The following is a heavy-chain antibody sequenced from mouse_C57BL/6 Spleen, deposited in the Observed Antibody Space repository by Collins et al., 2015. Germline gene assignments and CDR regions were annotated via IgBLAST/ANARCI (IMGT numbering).Heavy chain of an antibody. CDR1: GYSITSGYY. Sequence: DVQLQESGPGLVKPSQSLSLTCSVTGYSITSGYYWNWIRQFPGNKLEWMGYISYDGSNNYNPSLKNRISITRDTSKNQFFLKLNSVTTEDTATYYCARGAYYGSSYGWYFDVWGTGTTVTVSS. D-gene: IGHD1-1*01. CDR3: ARGAYYGSSYGWYFDV. CDR2: ISYDGSN. J-gene: IGHJ1*03. V-gene: IGHV3-6*01.